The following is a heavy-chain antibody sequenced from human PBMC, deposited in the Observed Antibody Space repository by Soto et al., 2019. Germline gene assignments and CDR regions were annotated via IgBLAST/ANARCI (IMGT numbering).Heavy chain of an antibody. CDR2: MFYGGST. J-gene: IGHJ6*02. CDR3: ATTGMGLTLYYYYHGMDV. D-gene: IGHD1-26*01. CDR1: GFTVSTNY. V-gene: IGHV3-66*01. Sequence: EVQLVESGGGLVQPGGSLRLSCAASGFTVSTNYMTWVRQAPGKGLEWVSVMFYGGSTYYAASVKGRFTISRDDSKNTLYLQMNSLRVEDTAVYYGATTGMGLTLYYYYHGMDVWGQGTTVTVSS.